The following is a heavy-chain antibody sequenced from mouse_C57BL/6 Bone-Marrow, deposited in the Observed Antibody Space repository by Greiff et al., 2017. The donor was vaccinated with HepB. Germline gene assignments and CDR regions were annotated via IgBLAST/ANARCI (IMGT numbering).Heavy chain of an antibody. J-gene: IGHJ2*01. V-gene: IGHV1-72*01. CDR3: ARDRANYYGSSPYYFDY. Sequence: VQLQQPGAELVKPGASVKLSCKASGYTFTSYWMHWVKQRPGRGLEWIGRIDPNSGGTKYNEKFKSKATLTVDKPSSTAYMQLSSLTTEDSAVYYCARDRANYYGSSPYYFDYWGQGTTLTVSS. D-gene: IGHD1-1*01. CDR1: GYTFTSYW. CDR2: IDPNSGGT.